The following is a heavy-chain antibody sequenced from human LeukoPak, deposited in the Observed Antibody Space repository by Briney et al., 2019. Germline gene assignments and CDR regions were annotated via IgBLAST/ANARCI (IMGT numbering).Heavy chain of an antibody. CDR1: GYTFTSYA. D-gene: IGHD2-2*01. V-gene: IGHV7-4-1*02. CDR2: INTNTGNP. Sequence: ASVKVSCKASGYTFTSYAMNWVRQAPGQGLEWMGWINTNTGNPTYAQGFTGRFVFSLDTSVSTAYLQISSLKAEDTAVYYCARDMEYQLLGVSNWFDPWGQGTLVTVSS. CDR3: ARDMEYQLLGVSNWFDP. J-gene: IGHJ5*02.